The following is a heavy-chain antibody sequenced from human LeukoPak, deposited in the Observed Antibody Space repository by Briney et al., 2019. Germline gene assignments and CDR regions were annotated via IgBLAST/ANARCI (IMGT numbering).Heavy chain of an antibody. CDR2: IIPIFGTA. CDR3: ARERPCSSTSCYVDWFDP. Sequence: SVKVSCKASGGTFSSYAISWVRQAPGQGLEWMGEIIPIFGTANYAQKFQGRVTITADESTSTAYMELSSLRSEDTAVYYCARERPCSSTSCYVDWFDPWGQGTLVTVSS. CDR1: GGTFSSYA. V-gene: IGHV1-69*13. D-gene: IGHD2-2*01. J-gene: IGHJ5*02.